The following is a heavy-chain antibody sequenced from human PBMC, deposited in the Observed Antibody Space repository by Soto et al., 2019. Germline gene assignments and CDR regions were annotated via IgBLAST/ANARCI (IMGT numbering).Heavy chain of an antibody. CDR3: AHRSGDLLPFDY. Sequence: QITLKESGPTLLKPTQTLTLTCTFSGFSLSTIGVGVGLIRQPPGKALKWLAVIYLNDDERYSPSLKSRLTITKDTSKNQLVLTMTNMDPVDTATYFCAHRSGDLLPFDYWGQGTLVTVSS. J-gene: IGHJ4*02. CDR1: GFSLSTIGVG. D-gene: IGHD1-26*01. CDR2: IYLNDDE. V-gene: IGHV2-5*01.